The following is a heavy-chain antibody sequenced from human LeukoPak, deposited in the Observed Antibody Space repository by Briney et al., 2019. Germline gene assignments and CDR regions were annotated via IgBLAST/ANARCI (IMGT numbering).Heavy chain of an antibody. D-gene: IGHD5-12*01. CDR3: ASPYSGSSVGDY. V-gene: IGHV3-11*03. Sequence: AGGSLRLSCAASGFTFSDYYMSWIRQAPGXGLEWVSYISSSSSYTNYADSVKGRFTISRDNAKNSLYLQMNSLRAEDTAVYYCASPYSGSSVGDYWGQGTLVTVSS. J-gene: IGHJ4*02. CDR2: ISSSSSYT. CDR1: GFTFSDYY.